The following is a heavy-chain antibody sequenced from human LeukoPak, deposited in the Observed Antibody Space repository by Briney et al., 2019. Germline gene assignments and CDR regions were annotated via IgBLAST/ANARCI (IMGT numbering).Heavy chain of an antibody. V-gene: IGHV1-46*01. D-gene: IGHD6-13*01. CDR1: GYTFTSYY. CDR2: INPSGGST. CDR3: ARDVGSSSWYFDY. Sequence: ASVKVSCKAPGYTFTSYYMYWVRQAPGQGLEWMGMINPSGGSTTYAQKFQGRVTMTRDTSTSTVYMELSSLRSEDTAVYYCARDVGSSSWYFDYWGQGTLVTVSS. J-gene: IGHJ4*02.